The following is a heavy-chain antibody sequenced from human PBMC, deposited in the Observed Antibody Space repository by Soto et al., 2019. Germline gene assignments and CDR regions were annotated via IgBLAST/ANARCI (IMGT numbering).Heavy chain of an antibody. V-gene: IGHV4-59*08. CDR1: GGSISSYD. Sequence: SETLCLTCDVSGGSISSYDLSWIRQPPGKGLEWIGYIYYSGSTNYNPSLKSRVTISVDTSKNQFSLKLSSVTAADTAVYYCARQPPRKPFDYWGQGTLVTVSS. J-gene: IGHJ4*02. CDR3: ARQPPRKPFDY. CDR2: IYYSGST.